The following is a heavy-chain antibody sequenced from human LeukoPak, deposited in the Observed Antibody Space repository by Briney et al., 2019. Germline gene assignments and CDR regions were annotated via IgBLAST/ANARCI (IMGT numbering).Heavy chain of an antibody. D-gene: IGHD3-3*01. CDR3: ARDEREDYDFWSGSLYYFDY. CDR1: GYTFTSYA. CDR2: INTNTGNP. J-gene: IGHJ4*02. Sequence: GASVKVSCKASGYTFTSYAMNWVRQVPGQGLEWMGWINTNTGNPTYAQGFTGRFVFSLDTSVSTAYLQISSLKAEDTAVYYCARDEREDYDFWSGSLYYFDYWGQGTLVTVSS. V-gene: IGHV7-4-1*02.